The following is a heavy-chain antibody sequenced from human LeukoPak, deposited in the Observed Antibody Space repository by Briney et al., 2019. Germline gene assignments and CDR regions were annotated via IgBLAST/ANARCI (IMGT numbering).Heavy chain of an antibody. CDR1: GFTFSDYY. D-gene: IGHD6-13*01. V-gene: IGHV3-11*05. CDR2: ISSSSSYT. J-gene: IGHJ4*02. CDR3: ARVSMRMTTAGLVDY. Sequence: PGGSLRLSCAASGFTFSDYYMSWIRQAPGKGLEWVSYISSSSSYTNYPDAVKRRFTISRNNAKNSLYLQMNSLRAEDTAVYCCARVSMRMTTAGLVDYWGQGTLVTVSS.